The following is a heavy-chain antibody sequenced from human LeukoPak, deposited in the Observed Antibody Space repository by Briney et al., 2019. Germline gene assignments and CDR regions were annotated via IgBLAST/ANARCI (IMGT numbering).Heavy chain of an antibody. J-gene: IGHJ4*02. CDR3: ARILYYKIGRSTVTFASEIDY. CDR2: INTDGSGT. Sequence: GGSLRLSCAASGFTFSSYWKHWVRQAPGKGLVWVSRINTDGSGTDYADSVKGRFTMSRDNAENTLYLQMSSLRAEDTAVYYCARILYYKIGRSTVTFASEIDYWGQGALVTVSS. V-gene: IGHV3-74*01. CDR1: GFTFSSYW. D-gene: IGHD4-11*01.